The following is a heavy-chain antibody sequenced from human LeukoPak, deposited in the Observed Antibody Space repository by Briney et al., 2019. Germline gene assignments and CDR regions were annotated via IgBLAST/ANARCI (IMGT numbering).Heavy chain of an antibody. V-gene: IGHV3-66*01. Sequence: PGGSLRLSCAASGFTATNNYMSWVRQAPGKGLEWVSIISGGGSIYYADSVKGRFTISRDNSKNTVFLRMNSLRAEDTAVYYCARDLFPGYSIGYHYGYWGQGTRVTVSS. D-gene: IGHD5-12*01. J-gene: IGHJ4*02. CDR1: GFTATNNY. CDR3: ARDLFPGYSIGYHYGY. CDR2: ISGGGSI.